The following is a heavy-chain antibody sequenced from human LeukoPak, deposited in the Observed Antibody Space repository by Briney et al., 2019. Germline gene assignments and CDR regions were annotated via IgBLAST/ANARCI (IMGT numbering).Heavy chain of an antibody. CDR3: AKAHHEVRDHSDY. V-gene: IGHV3-23*01. J-gene: IGHJ4*02. CDR1: GFTFSSYA. D-gene: IGHD1-1*01. CDR2: ISGSGGSA. Sequence: GGSLRLSCAASGFTFSSYAMSWVRQAPGKGLEWVSAISGSGGSAYYADSVKGRFTISRDNSKNTLYLQMNSLRAEDTAVYYCAKAHHEVRDHSDYWGQGTLVTVSS.